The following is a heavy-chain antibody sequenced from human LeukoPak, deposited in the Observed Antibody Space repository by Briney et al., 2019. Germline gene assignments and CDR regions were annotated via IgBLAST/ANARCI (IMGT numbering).Heavy chain of an antibody. CDR1: GFTFSSYA. CDR3: AIYYYGSGSSPQNFDY. D-gene: IGHD3-10*01. CDR2: ISYDGSYK. J-gene: IGHJ4*02. V-gene: IGHV3-30*14. Sequence: GGSLRLSCAASGFTFSSYAMHWVRQAPGKGLEWVAVISYDGSYKDYADSVKGRFTISRDNSKNTLYLQMNSLRAEDTAVYYYAIYYYGSGSSPQNFDYWGQGTLVTVSS.